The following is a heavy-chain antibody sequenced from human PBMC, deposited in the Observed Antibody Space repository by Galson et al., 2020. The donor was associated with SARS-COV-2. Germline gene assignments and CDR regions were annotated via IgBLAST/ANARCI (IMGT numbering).Heavy chain of an antibody. CDR1: GGSISTYS. CDR2: IYYTGRT. D-gene: IGHD3-10*01. CDR3: ARGEYYGSGSPPYYFDY. Sequence: SETLSLTCTVSGGSISTYSWSWVRQPPGKGLEWIGFIYYTGRTNYNPSLESRVTISVDTSKNQFSLKLSSVTAADTAVYYCARGEYYGSGSPPYYFDYWGQGTLVTVSS. V-gene: IGHV4-59*01. J-gene: IGHJ4*02.